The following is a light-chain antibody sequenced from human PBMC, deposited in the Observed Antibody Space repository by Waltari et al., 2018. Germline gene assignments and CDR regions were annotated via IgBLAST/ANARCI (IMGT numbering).Light chain of an antibody. V-gene: IGKV1-12*02. CDR3: HQANSFPWT. CDR2: AAA. CDR1: QEISSY. Sequence: DIQMTQSPSSVSASVGDRVTMSCRSCQEISSYFAWHQQHPGNSPKLLIYAAASLQSGDPSRSSRYRSGTDFTLTISSLQPEDCATYYCHQANSFPWTFGQGTKVEIK. J-gene: IGKJ1*01.